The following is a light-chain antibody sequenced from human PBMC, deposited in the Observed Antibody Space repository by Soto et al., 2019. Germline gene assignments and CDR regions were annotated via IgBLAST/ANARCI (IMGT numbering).Light chain of an antibody. J-gene: IGLJ2*01. V-gene: IGLV2-14*01. CDR2: DVS. CDR1: SSDVGSYNY. Sequence: QSALTQPASVSGSPGQSITISCTGTSSDVGSYNYVSWYQQHPGKAPKLMIYDVSNRPSGVSNRFSGSKSGNTASLTISGLQAEDEADYYCSSYASSRDVLFGGGTKVTV. CDR3: SSYASSRDVL.